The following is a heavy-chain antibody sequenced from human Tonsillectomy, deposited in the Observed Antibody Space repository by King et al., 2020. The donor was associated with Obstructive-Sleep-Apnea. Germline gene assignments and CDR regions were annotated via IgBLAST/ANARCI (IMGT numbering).Heavy chain of an antibody. V-gene: IGHV3-53*04. CDR2: IYSGGST. J-gene: IGHJ4*02. CDR3: ARGSGNYYDSSGYYYPFDY. D-gene: IGHD3-22*01. CDR1: GFTVSSNY. Sequence: EQLVQSGGGLVQAGGSLRLSCTASGFTVSSNYMSWVRQASGKGLEWVSVIYSGGSTYYADSVKGRFTISRHNSKNTVYLQMNSLRTEDTAVYFCARGSGNYYDSSGYYYPFDYWGQGTLVTVSS.